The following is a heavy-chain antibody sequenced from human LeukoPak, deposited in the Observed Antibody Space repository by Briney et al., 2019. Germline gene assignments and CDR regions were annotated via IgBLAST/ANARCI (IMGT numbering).Heavy chain of an antibody. CDR1: GGSISSYY. J-gene: IGHJ4*02. D-gene: IGHD2-2*01. CDR2: IYYSGST. Sequence: SETLSLTCTVSGGSISSYYWSWIRQPPGKGLEWIGYIYYSGSTNYNPSLKSRATISVDTSKNQFSLKLSSVTAADTAVYYCARVESPAGPFDYWGQGTLVTVSS. CDR3: ARVESPAGPFDY. V-gene: IGHV4-59*01.